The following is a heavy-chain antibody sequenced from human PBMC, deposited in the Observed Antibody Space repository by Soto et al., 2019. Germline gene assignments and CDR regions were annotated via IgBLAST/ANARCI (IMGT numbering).Heavy chain of an antibody. D-gene: IGHD3-22*01. CDR1: GGTFSSYA. Sequence: QVQLVQSGAEVKKPGSSVKVSCKASGGTFSSYAISWVRQAPGQGLEWMGGIIPIFGTANYAQKFQGRVTITADESTSTXXMELSSLRSEDTAVYYCARGSLTYYYDSSGPGLDYWGQGTLVTVSS. CDR2: IIPIFGTA. V-gene: IGHV1-69*12. CDR3: ARGSLTYYYDSSGPGLDY. J-gene: IGHJ4*02.